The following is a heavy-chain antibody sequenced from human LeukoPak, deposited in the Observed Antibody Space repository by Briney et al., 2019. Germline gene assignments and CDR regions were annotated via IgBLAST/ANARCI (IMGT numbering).Heavy chain of an antibody. V-gene: IGHV1-69*01. CDR2: IIPIFGTA. CDR3: ARDYYYGMDV. Sequence: GSSVKVSCRASGATFSSYAISWVRQAPGQGLEGMGGIIPIFGTANYAQKFQGRVTITADESTSTAYMELSSLRSEDSAVYYCARDYYYGMDVWGKGTTVTVSS. CDR1: GATFSSYA. J-gene: IGHJ6*04.